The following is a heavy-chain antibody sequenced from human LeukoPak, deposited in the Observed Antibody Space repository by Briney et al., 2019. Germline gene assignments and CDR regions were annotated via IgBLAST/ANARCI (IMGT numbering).Heavy chain of an antibody. Sequence: PSETLSLTCAVYGGSFSGYYWSWIRQPPGKGLEWIGEINHSGSTNYNPSLKSRVTISVDTSKNQFSLKLSSVTAADTAVYYCAREGYCGRSNCYGDYWGQGTLVTVSS. CDR1: GGSFSGYY. V-gene: IGHV4-34*01. J-gene: IGHJ4*02. CDR2: INHSGST. CDR3: AREGYCGRSNCYGDY. D-gene: IGHD2-2*01.